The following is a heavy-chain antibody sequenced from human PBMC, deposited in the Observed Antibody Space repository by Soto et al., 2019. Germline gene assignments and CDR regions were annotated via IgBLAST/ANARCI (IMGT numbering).Heavy chain of an antibody. CDR3: ARESHDILTGPPWVWYFDL. Sequence: QVQLQQWGAGPLRPLETLSLTCGVSGGSFSGYYWAWIRQSPGKGLEWIGEINDRGSINYNPSLKRRVNISVDTSKNHYSLNLRSVTAADTAVYYCARESHDILTGPPWVWYFDLWGRGTLVTVSS. CDR1: GGSFSGYY. V-gene: IGHV4-34*01. D-gene: IGHD3-9*01. J-gene: IGHJ2*01. CDR2: INDRGSI.